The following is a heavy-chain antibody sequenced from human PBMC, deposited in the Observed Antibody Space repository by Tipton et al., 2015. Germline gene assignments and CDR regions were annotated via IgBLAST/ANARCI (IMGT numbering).Heavy chain of an antibody. J-gene: IGHJ4*02. CDR3: ARGSAILGVVNPTCDY. V-gene: IGHV4-61*01. D-gene: IGHD3-3*01. CDR2: IQYSGST. Sequence: TLSLTCAVSAYSISTDYYWVWIRQPPGKELEWIGYIQYSGSTNYNPSLKSRVTISVDTSKNQFSLKLSSVTAADTAVYYCARGSAILGVVNPTCDYWGQGTLVTVSS. CDR1: AYSISTDYY.